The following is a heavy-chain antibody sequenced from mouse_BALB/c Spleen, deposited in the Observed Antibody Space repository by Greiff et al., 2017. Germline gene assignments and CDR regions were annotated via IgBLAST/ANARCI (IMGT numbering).Heavy chain of an antibody. J-gene: IGHJ4*01. V-gene: IGHV14-4*02. CDR2: IDPENGDT. CDR1: GFNIKDYY. D-gene: IGHD2-14*01. Sequence: VQLKQSGAELVRSGASVKLSCTASGFNIKDYYMHWVKQRPEQGLEWIGWIDPENGDTEYAPKFQGKATMTADTSSNTAYLQLSSLTSEDTAVYYCNDRYEGYYYAMDYWGQGTSVTVSS. CDR3: NDRYEGYYYAMDY.